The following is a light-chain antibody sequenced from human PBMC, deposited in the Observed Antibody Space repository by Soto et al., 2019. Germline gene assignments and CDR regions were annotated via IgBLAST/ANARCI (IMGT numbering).Light chain of an antibody. CDR3: SSYTSSSTPVV. J-gene: IGLJ2*01. CDR1: SSEVGGYNY. V-gene: IGLV2-14*01. CDR2: DVS. Sequence: QSALTQPASVSGSPGQSITISCTGTSSEVGGYNYVSWYQQHPGTAPKLMIYDVSNRPSGVSNRFSGSKSGNTASLTISGLQAEDEADYYCSSYTSSSTPVVFGGGTKLTVL.